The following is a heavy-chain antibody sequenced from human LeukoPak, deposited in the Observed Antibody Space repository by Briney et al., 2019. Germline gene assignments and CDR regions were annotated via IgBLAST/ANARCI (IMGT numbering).Heavy chain of an antibody. CDR2: INPDGSEK. J-gene: IGHJ4*02. CDR1: GFSFRNYW. D-gene: IGHD6-13*01. V-gene: IGHV3-7*01. Sequence: PGGSLRLSCAASGFSFRNYWMSWVRQAPGKGLEWVANINPDGSEKYYVDSVKGRFTISRDNAKNSLWLQMDSLRAEDTAVYYCARAGTAGSVDYWGQGTLVTVSS. CDR3: ARAGTAGSVDY.